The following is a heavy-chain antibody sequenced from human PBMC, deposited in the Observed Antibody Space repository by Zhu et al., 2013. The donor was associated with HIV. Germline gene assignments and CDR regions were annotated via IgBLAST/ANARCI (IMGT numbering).Heavy chain of an antibody. V-gene: IGHV1-69*01. Sequence: QVQLVQSGTEVKKPGSSVKVSCKASGGTFRIYGFNWVRQAPGHGLEWMGGIIPIFGTANYAQKFQGRVTITADESTSTAYMELSSLRSEDTAVYYCARAIPTSSWWSAFDIWGQGTMVTVSS. D-gene: IGHD6-19*01. CDR3: ARAIPTSSWWSAFDI. CDR1: GGTFRIYG. J-gene: IGHJ3*02. CDR2: IIPIFGTA.